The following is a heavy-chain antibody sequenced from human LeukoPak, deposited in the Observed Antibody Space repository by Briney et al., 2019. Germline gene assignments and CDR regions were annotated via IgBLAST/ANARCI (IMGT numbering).Heavy chain of an antibody. CDR2: IIPIFGTA. J-gene: IGHJ5*02. D-gene: IGHD2-2*01. CDR1: GYTFTSYG. Sequence: SVKVSCKASGYTFTSYGISWVRQAPGQGLEWMGGIIPIFGTANYAQKFQGRVTITADESTSTAYMELSSLRSEDTAVYYCARVGLYQLLLWDHWFDPWGQGTLVTVSS. V-gene: IGHV1-69*13. CDR3: ARVGLYQLLLWDHWFDP.